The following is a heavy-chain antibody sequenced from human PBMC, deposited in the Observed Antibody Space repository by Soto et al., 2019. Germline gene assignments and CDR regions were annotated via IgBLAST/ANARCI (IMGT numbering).Heavy chain of an antibody. CDR2: ISAYNGNT. CDR1: GYTFTSYG. D-gene: IGHD6-13*01. CDR3: ARYSSSWYRYYGMDV. V-gene: IGHV1-18*01. J-gene: IGHJ6*02. Sequence: ASVKVSCKASGYTFTSYGISWVRQAPGQGLEWMGWISAYNGNTNYAQKLQGRVTMTTDTSTSTAHMELRSLRSDDTAVYYCARYSSSWYRYYGMDVWGQGTTVTVSS.